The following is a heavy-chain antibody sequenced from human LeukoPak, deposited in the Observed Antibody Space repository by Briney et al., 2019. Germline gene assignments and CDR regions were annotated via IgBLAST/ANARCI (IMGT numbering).Heavy chain of an antibody. D-gene: IGHD2-21*02. J-gene: IGHJ4*02. V-gene: IGHV4-38-2*02. Sequence: PSETLSLTCTVSGYSISSGYYWGWIRQPPGKGLEWIGSIYHSGSTYYNPSLKSRVTISVDTPKNQFSLKLSSVTAADTAVYYCARHKRGNLVTPFITYYFDYWGQGTLVTVSS. CDR2: IYHSGST. CDR1: GYSISSGYY. CDR3: ARHKRGNLVTPFITYYFDY.